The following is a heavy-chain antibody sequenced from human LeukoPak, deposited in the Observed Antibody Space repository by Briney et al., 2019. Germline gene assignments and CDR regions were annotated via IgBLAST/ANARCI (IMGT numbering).Heavy chain of an antibody. Sequence: ESGPPLVKPTQTLTLTCTFSGFSLSTSGLGVGWVRQPPGKALEWLALIYWDDDKRYSPSLKSRLTIAKDTSKNQVVLTMTSMDPVDTATYYCARSTGYCSSTTCGPGYYYYYMDVWGKGTTVTVSS. CDR1: GFSLSTSGLG. V-gene: IGHV2-5*02. J-gene: IGHJ6*03. CDR2: IYWDDDK. D-gene: IGHD2-2*01. CDR3: ARSTGYCSSTTCGPGYYYYYMDV.